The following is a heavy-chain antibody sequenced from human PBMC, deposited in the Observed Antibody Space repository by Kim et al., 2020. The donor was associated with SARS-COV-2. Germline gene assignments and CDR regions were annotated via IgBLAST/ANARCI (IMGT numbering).Heavy chain of an antibody. Sequence: GGSLRLSCAASGFTFSSYSMNWVRQAPGKGLEWVSYISSSSSTIYYADSVKGRFTISRDNAKNSLYLQMNSLRAEDTAVYYCARPRKKNSSSHGMDVWGQGTTVTVSS. CDR2: ISSSSSTI. D-gene: IGHD6-6*01. V-gene: IGHV3-48*04. J-gene: IGHJ6*02. CDR1: GFTFSSYS. CDR3: ARPRKKNSSSHGMDV.